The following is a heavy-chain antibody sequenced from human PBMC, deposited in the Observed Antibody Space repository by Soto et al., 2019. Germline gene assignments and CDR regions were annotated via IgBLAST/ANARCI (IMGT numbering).Heavy chain of an antibody. CDR3: AGDPRGEYSRLAP. J-gene: IGHJ5*02. CDR2: IIPVFDTT. CDR1: GGTFSNNA. Sequence: QVQLVQSGAEVQKPGSSVRVSCKASGGTFSNNAISWVRQAPGQGLEWMGGIIPVFDTTKYAQNCQGRVSITADKATSTAYMELTNLTSQDPAVYYFAGDPRGEYSRLAPWGQGTLVTVSS. D-gene: IGHD3-16*01. V-gene: IGHV1-69*06.